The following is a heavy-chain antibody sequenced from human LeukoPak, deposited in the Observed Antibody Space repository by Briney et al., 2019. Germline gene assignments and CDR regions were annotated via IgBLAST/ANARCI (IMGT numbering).Heavy chain of an antibody. CDR3: TRVAAGDTVPFDY. CDR2: TRSKANNYAT. V-gene: IGHV3-73*01. D-gene: IGHD6-13*01. J-gene: IGHJ4*02. Sequence: GGSLKLSCAASGFILSGSAMHWVRQASGKGLEWVGRTRSKANNYATAYAASVKDRCTISRDDSKNTAYLQMNSLKTEDTAVYYCTRVAAGDTVPFDYWGQGTLVTVSS. CDR1: GFILSGSA.